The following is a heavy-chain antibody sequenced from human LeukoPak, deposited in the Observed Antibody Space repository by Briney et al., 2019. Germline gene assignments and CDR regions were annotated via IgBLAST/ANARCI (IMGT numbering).Heavy chain of an antibody. CDR3: ARGRFPTKRSAYYYGAFDI. D-gene: IGHD3-22*01. J-gene: IGHJ3*02. Sequence: ASVTVSFKASGYTFTNYYMHWVRQAPGQGLEWMGIVNPSGGSTSYAQKFQGRVTMTRDTSTSTVYMELSSLRSEDTALYYCARGRFPTKRSAYYYGAFDIWGQGTMVTVSS. CDR1: GYTFTNYY. CDR2: VNPSGGST. V-gene: IGHV1-46*01.